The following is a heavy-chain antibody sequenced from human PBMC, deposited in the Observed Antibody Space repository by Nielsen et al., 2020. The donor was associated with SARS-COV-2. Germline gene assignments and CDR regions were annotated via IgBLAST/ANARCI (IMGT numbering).Heavy chain of an antibody. CDR3: AKDAYGSGSYFDH. CDR1: GFTFDDYA. V-gene: IGHV3-9*01. J-gene: IGHJ4*02. Sequence: SLRLSCAASGFTFDDYAMHWVRQAPGKGLEWVSGVSRTGFVLGYADSVKGRFTISRDTAKNSLYLQMNSLRPEDTAFYYCAKDAYGSGSYFDHWGQGTLVTVSS. CDR2: VSRTGFVL. D-gene: IGHD3-10*01.